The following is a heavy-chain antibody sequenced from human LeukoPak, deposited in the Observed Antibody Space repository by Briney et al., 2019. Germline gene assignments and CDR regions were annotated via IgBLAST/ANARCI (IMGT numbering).Heavy chain of an antibody. D-gene: IGHD6-13*01. J-gene: IGHJ4*02. CDR3: VTPIGDSSTSEH. Sequence: SETLSLTCAVYGGSFSGYYWSWSRQPPGKGLEWIGEIDHRGSTNYNPSLKSRVTISVDTSKNQFSLRLSSVTTADTAVYYCVTPIGDSSTSEHWGQGTLATVSS. V-gene: IGHV4-34*01. CDR2: IDHRGST. CDR1: GGSFSGYY.